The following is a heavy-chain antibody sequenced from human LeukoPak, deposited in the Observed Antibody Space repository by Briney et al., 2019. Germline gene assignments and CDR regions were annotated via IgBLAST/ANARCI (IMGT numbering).Heavy chain of an antibody. CDR3: ARDPGYFDYVWGSYFDY. Sequence: GGSLRLSCAASGFTFSSYGMHWVRQAPGKGLEWVAVIWYDGSNKYYADSVKGRFTVSRDNSENTLYLQMNSLRAEDTALYYCARDPGYFDYVWGSYFDYWGQGTLVTVSS. V-gene: IGHV3-33*01. CDR2: IWYDGSNK. CDR1: GFTFSSYG. D-gene: IGHD3-16*01. J-gene: IGHJ4*02.